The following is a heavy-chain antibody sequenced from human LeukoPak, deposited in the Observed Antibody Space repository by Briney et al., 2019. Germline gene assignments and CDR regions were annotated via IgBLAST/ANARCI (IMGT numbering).Heavy chain of an antibody. V-gene: IGHV1-69*05. D-gene: IGHD1-26*01. Sequence: SVKVSCKASGGTFSSYAVSWVRQAPGQGLEWMGGIIPIFGTANYAQKFQGRVTITTDESTSTAYMELSSLRSEDTAVYYCARGLPSGSYSLHDAFDIWGQGTMVTVSS. CDR2: IIPIFGTA. J-gene: IGHJ3*02. CDR3: ARGLPSGSYSLHDAFDI. CDR1: GGTFSSYA.